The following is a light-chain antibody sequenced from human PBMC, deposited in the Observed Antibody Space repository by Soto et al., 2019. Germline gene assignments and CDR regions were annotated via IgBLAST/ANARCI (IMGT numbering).Light chain of an antibody. V-gene: IGLV2-11*01. CDR2: DVS. CDR1: SSDVGGYNY. Sequence: QPVLTQPRSVSGSPGQSVTISCTGTSSDVGGYNYVSWYQQHPGKAPKLMIYDVSKRPSGVPDRFSGSKSGNTASLTISGLQAEDEADYYRCSYAGSNWVFGGGTKVTVL. CDR3: CSYAGSNWV. J-gene: IGLJ3*02.